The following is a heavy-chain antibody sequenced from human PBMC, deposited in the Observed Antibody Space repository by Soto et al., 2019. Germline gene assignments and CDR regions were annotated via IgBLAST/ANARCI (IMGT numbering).Heavy chain of an antibody. J-gene: IGHJ4*02. Sequence: VKVSCKASGYTFTNYYLHWVRQAPGQGLEWVGMINPSARSASYAQKLRGRLTMDRDTSTTTVYMELSRLTFEDTAVYFCARDNSAANGVLDHWGQGTLVTVSS. CDR1: GYTFTNYY. V-gene: IGHV1-46*04. D-gene: IGHD1-1*01. CDR2: INPSARSA. CDR3: ARDNSAANGVLDH.